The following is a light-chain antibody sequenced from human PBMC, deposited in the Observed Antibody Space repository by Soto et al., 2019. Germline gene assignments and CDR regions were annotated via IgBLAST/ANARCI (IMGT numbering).Light chain of an antibody. CDR2: AAS. CDR1: ETIASY. CDR3: QQNYNPPRT. V-gene: IGKV1-39*01. Sequence: DIQMTQSPSSLSASVGDRVTITCRASETIASYVNWYQQRPGKAPKLLIYAASTLQSGVPSRFGGSGSGTEFTLTITSLQPEDFATYFCQQNYNPPRTFGQGNRL. J-gene: IGKJ1*01.